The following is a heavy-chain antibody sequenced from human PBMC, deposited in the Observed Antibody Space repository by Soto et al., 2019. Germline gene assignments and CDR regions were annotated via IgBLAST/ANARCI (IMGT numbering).Heavy chain of an antibody. CDR1: GGSISSYY. D-gene: IGHD6-19*01. Sequence: PSETLSLTCTVSGGSISSYYWSWIRQPPGKGLEWIGYIYYSGSTNYNPSLKSRVTISVDTSKNQFSLKLSSVTAADTAVYYCARDLLPVHWDDPITPVHSSGPGADYYGMDVWGQGTTVTVSS. CDR2: IYYSGST. J-gene: IGHJ6*02. CDR3: ARDLLPVHWDDPITPVHSSGPGADYYGMDV. V-gene: IGHV4-59*01.